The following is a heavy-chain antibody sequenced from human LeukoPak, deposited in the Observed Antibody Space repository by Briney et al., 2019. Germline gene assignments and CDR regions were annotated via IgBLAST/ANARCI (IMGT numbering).Heavy chain of an antibody. CDR3: SASLGRGGYYYGMDV. CDR1: GGTFSSYA. Sequence: GASVKVSCKASGGTFSSYAISWVRQAPGQGLAWMGRIIPIFGTANYSQKFQGRVTITADESTSTAYMELSSLRSEDTAVYYCSASLGRGGYYYGMDVWGQGTTVTVSS. J-gene: IGHJ6*02. CDR2: IIPIFGTA. D-gene: IGHD3-10*01. V-gene: IGHV1-69*13.